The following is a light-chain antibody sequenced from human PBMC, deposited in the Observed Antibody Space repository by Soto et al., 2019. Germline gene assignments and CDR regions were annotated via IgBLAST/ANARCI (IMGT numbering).Light chain of an antibody. J-gene: IGLJ2*01. Sequence: QAVVTQPPSVSGAPGQRVTISCTGSSSNIGAGYDVHWYQQVPGRAPKLLIYGNNNRPSGVPDRFSGSKSGTSASLAITGLQAEDEADYYCQSYDNTLTSYVVFGGGTKLTVL. V-gene: IGLV1-40*01. CDR3: QSYDNTLTSYVV. CDR2: GNN. CDR1: SSNIGAGYD.